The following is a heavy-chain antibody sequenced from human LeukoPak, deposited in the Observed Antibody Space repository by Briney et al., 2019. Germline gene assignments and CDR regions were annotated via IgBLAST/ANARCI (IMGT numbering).Heavy chain of an antibody. J-gene: IGHJ3*02. CDR1: GGSISSGGYS. V-gene: IGHV4-30-2*01. CDR3: ARDLRDGILTGDAFDI. D-gene: IGHD3-9*01. CDR2: IYHSGST. Sequence: PSQTLSLTCAVSGGSISSGGYSWSWIRQPPGKGLEWIGYIYHSGSTYYNPSLKSRVTISEDKSKNQFSLKLSSVTAADTAVYYCARDLRDGILTGDAFDIWGQGTMVTVSS.